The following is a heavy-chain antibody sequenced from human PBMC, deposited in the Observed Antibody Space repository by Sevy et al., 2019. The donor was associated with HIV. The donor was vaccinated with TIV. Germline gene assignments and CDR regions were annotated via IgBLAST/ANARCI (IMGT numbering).Heavy chain of an antibody. Sequence: GESLKISCKGSGYSFTSYWIGWVRQVPGKGLEWMGIIYPGDSDTRYSPSFQGQVTISADKSISTAYLQWSSLKASDTAMYYCARQETLGSSAYGDYYFDYWGQGTLVTVSS. V-gene: IGHV5-51*01. J-gene: IGHJ4*02. CDR3: ARQETLGSSAYGDYYFDY. D-gene: IGHD6-6*01. CDR1: GYSFTSYW. CDR2: IYPGDSDT.